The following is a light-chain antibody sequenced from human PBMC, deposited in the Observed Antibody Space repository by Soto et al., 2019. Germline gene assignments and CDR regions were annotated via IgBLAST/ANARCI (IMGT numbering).Light chain of an antibody. CDR1: SGHSTYI. J-gene: IGLJ2*01. CDR2: LDGSGSY. CDR3: ETWDTNVVV. V-gene: IGLV4-60*02. Sequence: QAVVTQSSSASASLGSSVKLTCTLSSGHSTYIIAWHQQQPGKAPRYLMKLDGSGSYNKGSGIPDRFSGSSSGADRYLTISNLLFEDEADYYCETWDTNVVVFGGGTKLTVL.